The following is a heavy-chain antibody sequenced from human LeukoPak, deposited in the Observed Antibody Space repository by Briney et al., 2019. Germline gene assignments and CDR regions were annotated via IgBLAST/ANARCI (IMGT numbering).Heavy chain of an antibody. CDR1: GGSIRSSNNY. D-gene: IGHD3-22*01. CDR2: IHYSGST. J-gene: IGHJ5*02. CDR3: AREASDYDSSGSNWFDP. V-gene: IGHV4-39*07. Sequence: SETLSLTCTVSGGSIRSSNNYWGWIRQPPGKGLEWIGGIHYSGSTYYNPSLKSRVTISVDTSKNQFSLKLSSVTAADTAVYYCAREASDYDSSGSNWFDPWGQGTLVTVSS.